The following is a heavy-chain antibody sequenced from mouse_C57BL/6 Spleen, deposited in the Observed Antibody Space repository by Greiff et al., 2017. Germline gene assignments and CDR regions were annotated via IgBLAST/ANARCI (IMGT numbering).Heavy chain of an antibody. J-gene: IGHJ2*01. Sequence: QVQLQQPGAELVKPGASVKLSCKASGYTFTSYWMQWVKQRPGQGLEWIGEIDPSDSYTNYNQKFKGKATLTVDTSSSTAYMQLSSLTSEDSAVYYCAGGSGGYFDYWGQGTTLTVSS. CDR1: GYTFTSYW. CDR3: AGGSGGYFDY. CDR2: IDPSDSYT. D-gene: IGHD1-1*01. V-gene: IGHV1-50*01.